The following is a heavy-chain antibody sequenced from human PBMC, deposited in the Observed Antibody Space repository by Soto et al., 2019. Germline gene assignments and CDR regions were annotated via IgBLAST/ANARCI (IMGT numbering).Heavy chain of an antibody. J-gene: IGHJ1*01. V-gene: IGHV1-18*01. Sequence: ASVKLSCKASGYTFTSYGISWVRQAPGQGLEWVGWVSGYNRNTNYAQKFQDRVTLTTDTSRRTAYMELRVLRSDDTAFYFCPRERQWEPMLCWG. CDR2: VSGYNRNT. CDR3: PRERQWEPMLC. D-gene: IGHD1-26*01. CDR1: GYTFTSYG.